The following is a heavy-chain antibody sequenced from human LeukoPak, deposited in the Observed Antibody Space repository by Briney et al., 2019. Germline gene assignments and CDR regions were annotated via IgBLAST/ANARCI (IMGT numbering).Heavy chain of an antibody. D-gene: IGHD5-18*01. Sequence: HTGGSLRLSCAASGFTFSSYAMSWVRQAPGKGLEWVSAISGSGGSTYYADSVKGRFTISRDNSKNTLYLQMNSLRAEDTAVYYCAKDKIQLWLVGYFDYWGQGTLVTVSS. CDR3: AKDKIQLWLVGYFDY. V-gene: IGHV3-23*01. J-gene: IGHJ4*02. CDR2: ISGSGGST. CDR1: GFTFSSYA.